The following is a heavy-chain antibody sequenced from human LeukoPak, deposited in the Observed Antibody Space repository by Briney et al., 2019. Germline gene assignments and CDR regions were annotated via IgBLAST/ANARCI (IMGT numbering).Heavy chain of an antibody. CDR2: IYHSGRT. V-gene: IGHV4-38-2*02. J-gene: IGHJ4*02. D-gene: IGHD6-13*01. Sequence: SETLSLTCTVSGYSITSGFYWGWIRQPPGKGLEWIGSIYHSGRTYYNPSLKSRVTMSVDTSKNQFFLKLSSVTAADTAVYYCARDVVAAVGSFDYWGQGILVTVSS. CDR1: GYSITSGFY. CDR3: ARDVVAAVGSFDY.